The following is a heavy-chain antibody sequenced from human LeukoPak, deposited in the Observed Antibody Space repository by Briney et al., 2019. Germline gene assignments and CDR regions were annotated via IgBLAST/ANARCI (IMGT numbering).Heavy chain of an antibody. CDR2: IKQDGSEK. D-gene: IGHD1-26*01. CDR3: ARGRSGSYYGNDY. J-gene: IGHJ4*02. Sequence: SGGSLRLSCAASGFTFSSYWMSWVRQAPGKGLEWVANIKQDGSEKYYVDSVKGRFTISRDNAKNSLYLQMNSLRAEDTAVYYCARGRSGSYYGNDYWGQGTLVTVSS. CDR1: GFTFSSYW. V-gene: IGHV3-7*01.